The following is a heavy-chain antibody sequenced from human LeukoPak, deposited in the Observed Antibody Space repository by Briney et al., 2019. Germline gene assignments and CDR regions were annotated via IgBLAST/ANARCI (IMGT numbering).Heavy chain of an antibody. CDR1: GFTFSSYA. Sequence: GGSLRLFCAASGFTFSSYAMSWVRQAPGKGLEWVSAISGSGGSTYYADSVKGRFTISRDNSKNTLYLQMNSLRAEDTAVYYCAKRAIVVVINRYSGSYYFDYWGQGTLVTVSS. CDR3: AKRAIVVVINRYSGSYYFDY. CDR2: ISGSGGST. V-gene: IGHV3-23*01. J-gene: IGHJ4*02. D-gene: IGHD3-22*01.